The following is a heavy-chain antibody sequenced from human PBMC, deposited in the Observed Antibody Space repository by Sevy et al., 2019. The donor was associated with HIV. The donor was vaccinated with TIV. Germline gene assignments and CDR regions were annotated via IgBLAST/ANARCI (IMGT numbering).Heavy chain of an antibody. D-gene: IGHD2-2*01. CDR1: GFAFSTHA. V-gene: IGHV3-30-3*01. CDR2: ISYEGTET. Sequence: GGSLRLSCAASGFAFSTHAMHWVHQAPGKELEWVAVISYEGTETFYAASVEGRFTISRDNSKNMLSLQINSLRPEDTAVYYCARDAGNSVKWYPLYWGHGTLVTVSS. CDR3: ARDAGNSVKWYPLY. J-gene: IGHJ4*01.